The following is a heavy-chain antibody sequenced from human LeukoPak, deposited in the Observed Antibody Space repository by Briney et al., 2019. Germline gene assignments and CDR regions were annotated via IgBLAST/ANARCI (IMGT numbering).Heavy chain of an antibody. CDR2: IYHSGCT. D-gene: IGHD3-22*01. V-gene: IGHV4-4*02. J-gene: IGHJ5*02. CDR3: ARDKALNYYDSSGYYQNWFDP. Sequence: SGTLSLTCAVSGGSISSNNWWSWVRQPPGKGLEWIGEIYHSGCTNYNPSLKSRVTISVDKSKNQFSLNLSSVTAADTAVYYCARDKALNYYDSSGYYQNWFDPWGQGTLVTVSS. CDR1: GGSISSNNW.